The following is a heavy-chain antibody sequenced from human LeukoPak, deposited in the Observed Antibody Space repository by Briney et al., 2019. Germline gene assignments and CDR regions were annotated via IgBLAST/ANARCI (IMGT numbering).Heavy chain of an antibody. Sequence: SVKVSCKASGFTFTSSAVQWVRQARGQRLEWIGWIVVGSGNTNYAQKFQEGVTITRDMSTSTAYMELSSLRSEDTAVYYCAADPIRTLSYYDFWSGYYRGDSYYYYGMDVWGQETTVTVSS. J-gene: IGHJ6*02. CDR2: IVVGSGNT. CDR3: AADPIRTLSYYDFWSGYYRGDSYYYYGMDV. D-gene: IGHD3-3*01. CDR1: GFTFTSSA. V-gene: IGHV1-58*01.